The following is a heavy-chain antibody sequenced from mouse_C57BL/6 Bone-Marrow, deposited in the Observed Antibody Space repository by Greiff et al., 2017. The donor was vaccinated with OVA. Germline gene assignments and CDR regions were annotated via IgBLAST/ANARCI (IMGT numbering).Heavy chain of an antibody. CDR1: GYSFTGYY. D-gene: IGHD2-5*01. J-gene: IGHJ3*01. Sequence: VQLQQSGPELVKPGASVKISCKASGYSFTGYYMHWVKQSHGNILDWIGYIYPYNGVSSYNQKFKGKATLTVDKSSSTAYMELRSLTSEDAAGDYCARATDYSNYAWFAYWGQGTLVTVSA. CDR2: IYPYNGVS. CDR3: ARATDYSNYAWFAY. V-gene: IGHV1-31*01.